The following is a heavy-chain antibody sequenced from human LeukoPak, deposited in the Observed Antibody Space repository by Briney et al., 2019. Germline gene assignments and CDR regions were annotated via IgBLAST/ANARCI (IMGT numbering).Heavy chain of an antibody. V-gene: IGHV3-23*01. CDR3: AKASSTSDY. D-gene: IGHD2-2*01. CDR1: GFTSSSYA. Sequence: PGGSLRLSCAASGFTSSSYARGWVRQAPGKGLEWVSAISGSGGSTYYADSVKGRFTISRDNSKNSLYLQMNSLRAEDTAVYYCAKASSTSDYWGQGTLVTVSS. CDR2: ISGSGGST. J-gene: IGHJ4*02.